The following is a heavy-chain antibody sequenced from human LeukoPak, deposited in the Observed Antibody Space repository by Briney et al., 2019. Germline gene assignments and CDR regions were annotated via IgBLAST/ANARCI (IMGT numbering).Heavy chain of an antibody. J-gene: IGHJ6*03. Sequence: GGSLRLSCAASGFTFSSYWMSWVRQAPGKGLEWVANIKQDGSEKYYVDSVKGRFTISRDNAKNSLYLQMNSLRAEDTAVYYCARGLVFWGFYYYFMDVWGEGTTVTVSS. D-gene: IGHD3-16*01. CDR2: IKQDGSEK. CDR3: ARGLVFWGFYYYFMDV. V-gene: IGHV3-7*01. CDR1: GFTFSSYW.